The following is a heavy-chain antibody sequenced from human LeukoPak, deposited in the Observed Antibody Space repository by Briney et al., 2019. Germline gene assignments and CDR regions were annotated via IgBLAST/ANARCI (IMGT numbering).Heavy chain of an antibody. CDR3: ARLMDNNYDGSAFDY. V-gene: IGHV1-2*02. Sequence: GASVKVSCKASGYTFTGYYMHWVRQAPGQGLEWMGWINPNSGGTNYAQKFQGRVTMTRDTSISTAYMELSRLRSDDTALYYCARLMDNNYDGSAFDYWGQGTLVTVSS. CDR2: INPNSGGT. J-gene: IGHJ4*02. CDR1: GYTFTGYY. D-gene: IGHD3-22*01.